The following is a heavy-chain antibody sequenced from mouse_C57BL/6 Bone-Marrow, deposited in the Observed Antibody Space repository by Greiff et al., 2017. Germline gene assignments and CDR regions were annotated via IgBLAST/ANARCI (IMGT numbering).Heavy chain of an antibody. CDR3: ARGKLAWFAY. CDR2: IHPNSGST. Sequence: VQRVESGAELVKPGASVKLSCKASGYTFTSYWMHWVKQRPGQGLEWIGMIHPNSGSTNYNEKFKSKATLTVDKSSSTAYMQLSSLTSEDSAVYYCARGKLAWFAYWGQGTLVTVSA. D-gene: IGHD4-1*01. CDR1: GYTFTSYW. V-gene: IGHV1-64*01. J-gene: IGHJ3*01.